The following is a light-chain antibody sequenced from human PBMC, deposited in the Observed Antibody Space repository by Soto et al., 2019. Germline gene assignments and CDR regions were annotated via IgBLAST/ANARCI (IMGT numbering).Light chain of an antibody. CDR2: GNS. J-gene: IGLJ2*01. Sequence: QPVLTQPPSVSGAPGQRVTISCTGSSSNIGARYDVHWYQQLPGTAPKLLIDGNSNRPSGVPDRFSGSKSGTSASLAITGLQAEDEADYYCQSYDSTHVVFGGGTKLTVL. CDR3: QSYDSTHVV. V-gene: IGLV1-40*01. CDR1: SSNIGARYD.